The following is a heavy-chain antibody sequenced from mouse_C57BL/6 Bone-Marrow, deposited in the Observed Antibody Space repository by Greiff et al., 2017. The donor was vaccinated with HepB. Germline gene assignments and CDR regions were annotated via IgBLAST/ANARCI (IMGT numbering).Heavy chain of an antibody. V-gene: IGHV2-6-1*01. D-gene: IGHD1-1*01. CDR3: ARQGDYYGSSYWYFDV. Sequence: VKLMESGPGLVAPSQSLSITCTVSGFSLTSYGVHWVRQPPGKGLEWLVVIWSDGSTTYNSALKSRLSISKDNSKSQVFLKMNSLQTDDTAMYYCARQGDYYGSSYWYFDVWGTGTTVTVSS. J-gene: IGHJ1*03. CDR2: IWSDGST. CDR1: GFSLTSYG.